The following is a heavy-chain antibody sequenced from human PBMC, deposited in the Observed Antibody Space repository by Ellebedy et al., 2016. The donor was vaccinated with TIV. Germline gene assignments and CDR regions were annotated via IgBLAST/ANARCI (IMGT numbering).Heavy chain of an antibody. CDR1: GYTFTGYY. V-gene: IGHV1-2*02. CDR2: INPNNSDT. J-gene: IGHJ4*02. CDR3: ARVNSAWYNDY. Sequence: AASVKVSCKASGYTFTGYYMHWVRQAPGQGLEWMGWINPNNSDTKYAQKFQGRVTLTRDTPISTAYMELSGLTSDDTAVYYCARVNSAWYNDYWGQGTLVTVSS. D-gene: IGHD6-19*01.